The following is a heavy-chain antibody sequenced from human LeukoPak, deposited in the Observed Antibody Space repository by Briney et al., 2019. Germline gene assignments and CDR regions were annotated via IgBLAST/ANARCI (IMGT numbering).Heavy chain of an antibody. V-gene: IGHV3-7*01. D-gene: IGHD6-13*01. CDR3: ARDGGSSTNFDY. CDR1: GFTFNNYW. J-gene: IGHJ4*02. Sequence: GGSLRLSCEASGFTFNNYWTTWVRQAPGKGLEWVANIKQDGSEKYYVDSVKGRFTISRDNAKNSLHLQMNSLRGEDTALYYCARDGGSSTNFDYWGQGTLVTVSS. CDR2: IKQDGSEK.